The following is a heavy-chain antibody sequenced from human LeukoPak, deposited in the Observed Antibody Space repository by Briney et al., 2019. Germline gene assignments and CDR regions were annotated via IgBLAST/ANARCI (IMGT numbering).Heavy chain of an antibody. CDR2: ISSSSSYI. CDR1: GFTFSIYS. D-gene: IGHD1-20*01. Sequence: PGGSLRLSCAASGFTFSIYSMNWVRQAPGKGLEWVSSISSSSSYIYYADSVKGRFTISRDNAKNSLYLQMNSLRAEDTAVYYCARDRPEYNWNDFRDYWGQGTLVTVSS. V-gene: IGHV3-21*01. J-gene: IGHJ4*02. CDR3: ARDRPEYNWNDFRDY.